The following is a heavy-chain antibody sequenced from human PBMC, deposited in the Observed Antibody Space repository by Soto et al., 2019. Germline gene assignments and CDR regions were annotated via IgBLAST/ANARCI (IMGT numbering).Heavy chain of an antibody. CDR1: GFTFSSYG. D-gene: IGHD2-2*01. Sequence: GGSLRLSCAASGFTFSSYGMHWVRQAPGKGLEWVAVIWYDGSNKYHADSVKGRLPISRDNSKNKLYLQMNSLRAEDTAVYYCARDYCSSTSCYAPEGLFDYWGQGTLVTVSS. CDR2: IWYDGSNK. V-gene: IGHV3-33*01. CDR3: ARDYCSSTSCYAPEGLFDY. J-gene: IGHJ4*02.